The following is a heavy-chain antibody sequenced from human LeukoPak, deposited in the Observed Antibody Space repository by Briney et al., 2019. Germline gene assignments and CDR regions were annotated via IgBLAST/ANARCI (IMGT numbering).Heavy chain of an antibody. CDR2: IIPIFGTA. CDR1: GGTFSSYA. V-gene: IGHV1-69*13. CDR3: AREESIGHYFDY. J-gene: IGHJ4*02. D-gene: IGHD2/OR15-2a*01. Sequence: SVKVSCKASGGTFSSYAISWVRQAPGQGLEWMGGIIPIFGTANYAQKFQGRVTITADESTSTAYMELSSLRSEDTAVYYCAREESIGHYFDYWGQGTLVTVSS.